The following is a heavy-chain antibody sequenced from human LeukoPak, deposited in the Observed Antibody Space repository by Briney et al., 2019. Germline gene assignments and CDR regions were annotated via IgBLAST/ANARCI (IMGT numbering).Heavy chain of an antibody. V-gene: IGHV4-30-2*01. J-gene: IGHJ3*02. CDR2: IYHSGST. Sequence: PSQTLSLTCTVSGGSISSGGYYWSWIRQPPGKGLEWIGYIYHSGSTYYNPSLKSRVTISVDRSKNQFSLKLSSVTAADTAVYYCARGVGYCSSTSCNQAFDIWGQGTMVTVSS. D-gene: IGHD2-2*01. CDR1: GGSISSGGYY. CDR3: ARGVGYCSSTSCNQAFDI.